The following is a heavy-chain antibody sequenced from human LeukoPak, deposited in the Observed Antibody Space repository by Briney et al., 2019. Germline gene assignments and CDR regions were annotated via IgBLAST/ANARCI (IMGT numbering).Heavy chain of an antibody. J-gene: IGHJ4*02. CDR3: ARVPDDYGDY. Sequence: GGSLRLSCAASGFTFSSYSMNWVRQAPGKGLEWVSSISSSSSYIYYADSVKGRFTISRDNAKNSLYLQMNSLRAEDTAAYYCARVPDDYGDYWGQGTLVTVSS. CDR1: GFTFSSYS. CDR2: ISSSSSYI. V-gene: IGHV3-21*01.